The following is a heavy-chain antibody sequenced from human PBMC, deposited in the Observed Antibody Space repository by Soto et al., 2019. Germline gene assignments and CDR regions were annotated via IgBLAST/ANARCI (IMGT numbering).Heavy chain of an antibody. CDR2: INPSGGST. CDR1: GYTFTSYY. J-gene: IGHJ4*02. Sequence: ASVKVSCKASGYTFTSYYMHWVRQAPGQGLEWMGIINPSGGSTSYAQKFQGRVTMTRDTSTSTVYMELSSLRSEDTAVYYCARDRSIAAAGSEGGFGYWGQGTLVTVSS. V-gene: IGHV1-46*01. CDR3: ARDRSIAAAGSEGGFGY. D-gene: IGHD6-13*01.